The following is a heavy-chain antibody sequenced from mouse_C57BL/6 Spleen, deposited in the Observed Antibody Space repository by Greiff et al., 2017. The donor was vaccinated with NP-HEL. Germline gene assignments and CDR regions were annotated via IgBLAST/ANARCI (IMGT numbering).Heavy chain of an antibody. CDR1: GFTFTDYY. D-gene: IGHD1-1*01. CDR2: ISNKANGYTT. J-gene: IGHJ1*03. CDR3: ARYPHLFPFDV. Sequence: EVKLVESGGGLVQPGGSLSLSCAASGFTFTDYYMSWVRQPPGKALEWLGFISNKANGYTTEYSASVKGRFTISRDNSKSILYLQMNALRAEDSATYYCARYPHLFPFDVWGTGTTVTVSS. V-gene: IGHV7-3*01.